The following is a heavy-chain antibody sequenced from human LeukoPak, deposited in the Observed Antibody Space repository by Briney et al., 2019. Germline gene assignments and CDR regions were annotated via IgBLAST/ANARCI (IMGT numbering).Heavy chain of an antibody. D-gene: IGHD3-22*01. J-gene: IGHJ5*02. V-gene: IGHV3-23*01. Sequence: PPGGSLRLSCAASGFTFSSYAMSWVRQAPGKGLEWVSAISGSGGSTYYTDSVKGRFTISRDNSKNTLYLQMNSLRAEDTAVYYCAKECPPSYYYDSRGANWFDPWGQGTLVTVSS. CDR3: AKECPPSYYYDSRGANWFDP. CDR2: ISGSGGST. CDR1: GFTFSSYA.